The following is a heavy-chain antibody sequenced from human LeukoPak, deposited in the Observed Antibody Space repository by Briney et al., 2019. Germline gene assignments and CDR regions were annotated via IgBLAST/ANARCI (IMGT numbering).Heavy chain of an antibody. Sequence: PSETLSLTCAVYGGSFSGYYWSWIRQPPGKGLEWIGEINHSGSTNYNPSLKSRVTISVDTSKNQFSLKLSSVTAADTAVYYCARLKDYYYYYMDVWGKGTSVTISS. V-gene: IGHV4-34*01. J-gene: IGHJ6*03. CDR3: ARLKDYYYYYMDV. CDR2: INHSGST. CDR1: GGSFSGYY.